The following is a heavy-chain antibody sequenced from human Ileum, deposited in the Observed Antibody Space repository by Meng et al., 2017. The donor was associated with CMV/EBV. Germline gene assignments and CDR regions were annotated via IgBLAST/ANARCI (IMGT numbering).Heavy chain of an antibody. D-gene: IGHD1-1*01. CDR1: GGSISSSSYY. CDR2: IYYSGST. J-gene: IGHJ4*02. CDR3: ARLDWNGAGYFDY. V-gene: IGHV4-39*01. Sequence: SETLSLTCTVSGGSISSSSYYWGWIRQPPGKGREWIGSIYYSGSTYYNPSLKSRVTISVDTSKNQFSLKLSSVTAADTAVYYCARLDWNGAGYFDYWGQGTRVTVSS.